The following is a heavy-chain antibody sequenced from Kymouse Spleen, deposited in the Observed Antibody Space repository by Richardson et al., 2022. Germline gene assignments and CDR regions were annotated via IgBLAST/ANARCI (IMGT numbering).Heavy chain of an antibody. D-gene: IGHD3-10*01. Sequence: QLQLQESGPGLVKPSETLSLTCTVSGGSISSSSYYWGWIRQPPGKGLEWIGSIYYSGSTYYNPSLKSRVTISVDTSKNQFSLKLSSVTAADTAVYYCARLVLLWFGELKAFDYWGQGTLVTVSS. CDR1: GGSISSSSYY. CDR2: IYYSGST. V-gene: IGHV4-39*01. CDR3: ARLVLLWFGELKAFDY. J-gene: IGHJ4*02.